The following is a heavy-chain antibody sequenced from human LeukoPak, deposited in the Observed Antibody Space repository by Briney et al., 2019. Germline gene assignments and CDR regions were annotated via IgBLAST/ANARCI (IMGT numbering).Heavy chain of an antibody. V-gene: IGHV3-7*01. J-gene: IGHJ4*02. CDR3: ARANMVIFGGATDY. D-gene: IGHD3-16*01. CDR2: IKQDGSEK. Sequence: GGSLRLSCAASVFTFSSYWMSWVRQAPGKGLEWVANIKQDGSEKYYVDSVKGRFTISRDNAKNSLYLQMNSLRAEDTAVYYCARANMVIFGGATDYWGQGTLITVSS. CDR1: VFTFSSYW.